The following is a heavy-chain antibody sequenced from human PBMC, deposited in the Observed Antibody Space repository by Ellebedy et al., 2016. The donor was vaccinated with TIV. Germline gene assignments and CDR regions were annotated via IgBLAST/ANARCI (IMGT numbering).Heavy chain of an antibody. CDR2: RSFGGNNK. CDR1: GFNFNSYT. Sequence: GESLKISCAASGFNFNSYTIHWVRQAPGKGLEWVAPRSFGGNNKYYADSVKGRFTVSRDNSQNTLFLHMNSLRAEDTAVYYCAREGFRSYFDYWGQGTLVTVSS. V-gene: IGHV3-30-3*01. J-gene: IGHJ4*02. CDR3: AREGFRSYFDY.